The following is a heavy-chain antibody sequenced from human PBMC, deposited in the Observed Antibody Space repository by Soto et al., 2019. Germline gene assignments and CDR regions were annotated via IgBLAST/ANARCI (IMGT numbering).Heavy chain of an antibody. D-gene: IGHD2-21*02. Sequence: GGSLRLSCVASGFNFNSHALNWVRQAPGKGLEWVSSISGNSGYIFYADSLKGRFTTSRDNARNSVYLQMDSLRAEDTAVYYCAAEVTSDAFDFWGQGTVVTVSS. V-gene: IGHV3-21*06. CDR2: ISGNSGYI. CDR3: AAEVTSDAFDF. CDR1: GFNFNSHA. J-gene: IGHJ3*01.